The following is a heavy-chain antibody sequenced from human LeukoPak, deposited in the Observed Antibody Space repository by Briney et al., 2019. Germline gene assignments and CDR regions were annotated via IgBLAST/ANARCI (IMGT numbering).Heavy chain of an antibody. J-gene: IGHJ4*02. D-gene: IGHD6-19*01. CDR2: IRYDGSNK. Sequence: GGSLRLSCAASGFTFSSHGMHWVRQAPGEGLEWVAFIRYDGSNKYYADSVKGRFTISRDNSKNTLYLQMNSLRAEDTAVYYCAKDSGGWYRFPYYFDYWGQGTLVTVSS. V-gene: IGHV3-30*02. CDR1: GFTFSSHG. CDR3: AKDSGGWYRFPYYFDY.